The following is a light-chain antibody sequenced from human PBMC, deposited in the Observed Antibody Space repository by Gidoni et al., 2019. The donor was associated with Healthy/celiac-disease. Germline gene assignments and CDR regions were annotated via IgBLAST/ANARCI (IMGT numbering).Light chain of an antibody. CDR2: AAS. CDR3: QKYNSAPST. V-gene: IGKV1-27*01. J-gene: IGKJ1*01. Sequence: IQIPKSQSSLSASVGDRVTITCRASQGISNYLAWYQQKPGKVPKLLIYAASTLQSGVPSRFSGSGSGTDFTLTISSLQPEDVATYYCQKYNSAPSTFGQGTKVEIK. CDR1: QGISNY.